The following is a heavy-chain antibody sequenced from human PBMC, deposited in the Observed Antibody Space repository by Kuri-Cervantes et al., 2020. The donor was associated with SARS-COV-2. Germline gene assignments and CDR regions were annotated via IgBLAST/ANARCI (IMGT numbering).Heavy chain of an antibody. V-gene: IGHV4-30-4*08. CDR3: ARTLASITGTYMDV. Sequence: SCTVSGGSISSGDYYWSWIRQPPGKGLEWIGYIYYSGSTYYGPSLKSRVTISVDTSKNQFSLKLSSVTAADTAVYYCARTLASITGTYMDVWGKGTTVTVSS. CDR1: GGSISSGDYY. J-gene: IGHJ6*03. D-gene: IGHD1-7*01. CDR2: IYYSGST.